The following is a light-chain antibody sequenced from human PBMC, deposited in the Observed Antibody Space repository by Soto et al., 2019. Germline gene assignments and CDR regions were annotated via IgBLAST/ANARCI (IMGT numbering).Light chain of an antibody. V-gene: IGKV3-20*01. CDR1: QSVGKNF. J-gene: IGKJ1*01. CDR3: HQYADSPRT. CDR2: GAS. Sequence: EIVLTQSPGTLSLSPGERATLSCRASQSVGKNFVAWYQQKPGQAPRFLMYGASTRATGIPDRFSGSASGTDFTLTINRLEPEDFAVYYCHQYADSPRTFGPGTKVEI.